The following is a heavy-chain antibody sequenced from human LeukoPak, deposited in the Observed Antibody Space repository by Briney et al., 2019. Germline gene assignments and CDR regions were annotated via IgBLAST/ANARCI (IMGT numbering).Heavy chain of an antibody. V-gene: IGHV4-39*01. Sequence: SETLSLTCTVSGGSIASSTYYWGWIRQPPGKGLEWIGGIYYSGTTYYNPSLKSRVTISVDTSKNQFSLKVSSVTAADTAVYYCVRQNLLVATSNPTFDYWGQGTLVTVSS. CDR3: VRQNLLVATSNPTFDY. J-gene: IGHJ4*02. CDR2: IYYSGTT. CDR1: GGSIASSTYY. D-gene: IGHD5-12*01.